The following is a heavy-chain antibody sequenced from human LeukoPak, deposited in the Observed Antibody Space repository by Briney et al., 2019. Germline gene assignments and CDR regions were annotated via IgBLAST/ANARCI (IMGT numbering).Heavy chain of an antibody. CDR2: IYHSGST. V-gene: IGHV4-30-2*01. J-gene: IGHJ3*02. CDR1: GGSISSGVYS. Sequence: KPSQTLSLTCAVSGGSISSGVYSCSWIRQPPGKGLEWIGYIYHSGSTYYNPSLKSRVTISVDRSKNQFSLKLSSVTAADTAVYYCARKYYYDSSGSPSDAFDIWGQGTMVTVSS. D-gene: IGHD3-22*01. CDR3: ARKYYYDSSGSPSDAFDI.